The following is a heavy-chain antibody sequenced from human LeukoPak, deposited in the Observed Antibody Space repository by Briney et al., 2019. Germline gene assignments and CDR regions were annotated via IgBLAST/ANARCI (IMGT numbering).Heavy chain of an antibody. D-gene: IGHD6-19*01. V-gene: IGHV3-7*01. CDR3: ARIGWPSNGGWYFGQ. Sequence: GGSLRLSCAGSGFTFSHYWMSWVRQAPGKGLQWVANIRQDGSARSYVDSVKGRFTISRDNAKDSLFLQLDSLRADDTAVYYCARIGWPSNGGWYFGQWGQRTLATVSS. CDR1: GFTFSHYW. J-gene: IGHJ4*02. CDR2: IRQDGSAR.